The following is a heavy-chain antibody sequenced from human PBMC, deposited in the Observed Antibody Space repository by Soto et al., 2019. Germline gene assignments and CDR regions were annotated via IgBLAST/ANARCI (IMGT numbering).Heavy chain of an antibody. CDR1: GDSVSSNSAA. CDR3: ARGKMGSSWSDYYYYYMDV. CDR2: TYYRSKWYN. Sequence: SQTLSLTCAISGDSVSSNSAALNWIRQSPSRGLEWLGRTYYRSKWYNDYAVSVKSRITINPDTSKNQFSLQLNSVTPEDTAVYYCARGKMGSSWSDYYYYYMDVWGKGTTVTVSS. D-gene: IGHD6-13*01. V-gene: IGHV6-1*01. J-gene: IGHJ6*03.